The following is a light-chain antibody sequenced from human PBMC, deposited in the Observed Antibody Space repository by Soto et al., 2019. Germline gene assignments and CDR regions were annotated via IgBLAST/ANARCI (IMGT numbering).Light chain of an antibody. CDR2: DTS. J-gene: IGKJ2*01. CDR1: QSVGRN. CDR3: KQYNKCPYT. V-gene: IGKV3-15*01. Sequence: EIVMTQSPDALSVSPGESAALSCRASQSVGRNFAWYQQRPGQAPRVLIYDTSTRATGVPDRFSGIGSGTDFNLTISRLDTEDFAVYYCKQYNKCPYTFGQGTRLEIK.